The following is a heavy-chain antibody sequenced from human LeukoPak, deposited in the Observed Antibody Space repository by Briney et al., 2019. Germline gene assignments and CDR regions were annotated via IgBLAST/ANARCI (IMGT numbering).Heavy chain of an antibody. CDR3: ARDLGFDY. Sequence: GGSLRLSCAASGFTFSSYSMNWVRRAPGKGLEWVSSISSGSSDIYYAHSVKGRFTISRDNAKNSLYLQMNSLRAEDTAVYYCARDLGFDYWGQGTLVTVSS. CDR1: GFTFSSYS. CDR2: ISSGSSDI. V-gene: IGHV3-21*01. J-gene: IGHJ4*02.